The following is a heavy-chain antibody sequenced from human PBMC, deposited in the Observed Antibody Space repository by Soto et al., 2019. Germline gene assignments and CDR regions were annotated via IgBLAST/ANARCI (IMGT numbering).Heavy chain of an antibody. J-gene: IGHJ3*02. V-gene: IGHV3-30*18. CDR1: GFSFTTYV. D-gene: IGHD1-26*01. CDR2: ISHDGSYK. CDR3: AKGLLAIVGTTLPRDAFNI. Sequence: HPGGSLRLSCAASGFSFTTYVMHWVRQAPGKGLEWVAVISHDGSYKYYGDAVKGRLTISRDTSKNAVYLEMNSLRPEDTAVYYCAKGLLAIVGTTLPRDAFNIWGQGTMVTVSS.